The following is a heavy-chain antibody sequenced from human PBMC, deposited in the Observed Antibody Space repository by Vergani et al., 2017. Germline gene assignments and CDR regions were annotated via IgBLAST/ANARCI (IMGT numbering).Heavy chain of an antibody. J-gene: IGHJ3*01. V-gene: IGHV3-21*04. CDR2: ISGNNDDV. CDR1: GFTFSHYS. CDR3: TKGSVYYHDSAGHGYDPYTGFDL. Sequence: EVQLLESGGGLVQPGGSLRVSCAASGFTFSHYSMNWVRQAPGKGLEWVSSISGNNDDVYYADSVKGRFTISRDNAKNSLFLEMNSLRFEDTAVYFCTKGSVYYHDSAGHGYDPYTGFDLWGQGTLVTVSS. D-gene: IGHD5-12*01.